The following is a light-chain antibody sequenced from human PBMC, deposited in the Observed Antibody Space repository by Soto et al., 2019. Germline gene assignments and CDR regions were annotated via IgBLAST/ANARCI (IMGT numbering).Light chain of an antibody. CDR3: QQFNSYPQGFT. J-gene: IGKJ3*01. CDR2: DAS. V-gene: IGKV1-13*02. CDR1: QGISSA. Sequence: AIQLTESPSSLSASVGDRVTITCRASQGISSALAWYQQKPGKAPKLLIYDASSLESGVPSRFSGSGSATDFTLTISSLQPEDFATYYCQQFNSYPQGFTFGPGTKVDIK.